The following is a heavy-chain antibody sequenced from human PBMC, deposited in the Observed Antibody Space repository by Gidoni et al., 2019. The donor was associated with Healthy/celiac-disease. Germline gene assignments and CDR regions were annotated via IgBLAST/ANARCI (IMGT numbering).Heavy chain of an antibody. Sequence: EVQLLESGGGLVQPGGSLRLSCAASGFTFSSYAMSWVRQAPGKGLEWVSAISGSGGSTYYADSVKGRFTISRDNSKNTLYLQMNSLRAEDTAVYYCAKWSVDTAMVDYYYGMDVWGQGTTVTVSS. CDR2: ISGSGGST. D-gene: IGHD5-18*01. CDR3: AKWSVDTAMVDYYYGMDV. CDR1: GFTFSSYA. V-gene: IGHV3-23*01. J-gene: IGHJ6*02.